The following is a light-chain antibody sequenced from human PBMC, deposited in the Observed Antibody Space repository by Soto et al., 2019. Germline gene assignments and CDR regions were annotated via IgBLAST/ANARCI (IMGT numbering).Light chain of an antibody. CDR2: GAS. V-gene: IGKV3-20*01. Sequence: EIVLTQSPGTLSLSPGERATLSCRASQSVNINYLAWYQQKPGQGPRLLMYGASSRATGIPDRFSGSGSGTDFALTISRREPEACAGDDCQQDDSSPRTFGQGTKVEIK. CDR1: QSVNINY. CDR3: QQDDSSPRT. J-gene: IGKJ1*01.